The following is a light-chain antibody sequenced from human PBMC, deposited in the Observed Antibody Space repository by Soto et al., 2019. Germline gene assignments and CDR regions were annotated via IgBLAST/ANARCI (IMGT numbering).Light chain of an antibody. CDR2: AAS. V-gene: IGKV1-27*01. CDR3: QNYNSALYP. CDR1: QGISNY. Sequence: EIQMTQSPSSLSASVGDRVTITCRASQGISNYLAWYQQKPGKVPELLIYAASTLHSVVPSRFSGSGSGTDFNLTISSLRPEYGAMYYCQNYNSALYPFGQGTKLEIK. J-gene: IGKJ2*01.